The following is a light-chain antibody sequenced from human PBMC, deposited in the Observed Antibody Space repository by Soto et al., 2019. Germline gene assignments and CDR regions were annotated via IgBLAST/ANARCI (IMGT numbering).Light chain of an antibody. J-gene: IGLJ2*01. CDR3: SSFDGSNNPVV. Sequence: QSALTQPPSASGSPGQSVTFSCTGTSSDVGASNYVSWYQHHPGKAPKLMIYEVNKRPSGVPNRFSGSKSGNTASLTVSGLQAEDEAAYYCSSFDGSNNPVVFGGGTKVTVL. CDR1: SSDVGASNY. V-gene: IGLV2-8*01. CDR2: EVN.